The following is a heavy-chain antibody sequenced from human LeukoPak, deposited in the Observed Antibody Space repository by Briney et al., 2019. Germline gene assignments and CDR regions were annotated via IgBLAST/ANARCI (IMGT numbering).Heavy chain of an antibody. CDR1: GFTLSSNW. CDR2: INEDGSTT. D-gene: IGHD1-26*01. Sequence: PGGSLRLSSAASGFTLSSNWMHWVRQAPGKGLVWVSRINEDGSTTNYADSVKGRSTIFRDNAKNTLYLQMNSLRAEDTAVYYCVRDLGGRSGHWGQGTLVTVSS. CDR3: VRDLGGRSGH. J-gene: IGHJ4*02. V-gene: IGHV3-74*01.